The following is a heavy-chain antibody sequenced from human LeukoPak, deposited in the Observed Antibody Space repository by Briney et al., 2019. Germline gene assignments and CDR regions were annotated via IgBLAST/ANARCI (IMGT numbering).Heavy chain of an antibody. CDR3: ARARPELLWFGESPYWYFDL. D-gene: IGHD3-10*01. CDR2: ISSSSSTI. Sequence: GGSLRLSCAASGFTFSSYSMNWVRQAPGKGLEWVSYISSSSSTIYYADSVKGRFTISRDNAKNSLYLQMNSLRAEDTAVYYCARARPELLWFGESPYWYFDLWGRGTLVTVSS. CDR1: GFTFSSYS. J-gene: IGHJ2*01. V-gene: IGHV3-48*04.